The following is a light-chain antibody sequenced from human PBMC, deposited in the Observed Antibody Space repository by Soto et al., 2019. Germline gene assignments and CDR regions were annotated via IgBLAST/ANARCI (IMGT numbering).Light chain of an antibody. V-gene: IGLV1-40*01. CDR3: QSYDSSLSASYV. Sequence: QSVLTQPPSVSGAPGQRVTISDTGCSSNIGAGCEVHWYQHLPGKAPKLLIYGNTNRPSGVPDRFSGSKSGTSASLAITGLQAEDEADYYCQSYDSSLSASYVFGGGTKVTVL. J-gene: IGLJ1*01. CDR2: GNT. CDR1: SSNIGAGCE.